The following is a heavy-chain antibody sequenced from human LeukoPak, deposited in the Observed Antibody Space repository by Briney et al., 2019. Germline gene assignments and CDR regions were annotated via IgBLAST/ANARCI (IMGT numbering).Heavy chain of an antibody. D-gene: IGHD6-13*01. CDR3: ARAAAGTIDY. CDR1: GGSISSYY. J-gene: IGHJ4*02. Sequence: PSETLSRTCTVSGGSISSYYWSWIRQPPGKGLEWIGYIYYSGSTNYNPSLKSRVTISVDTSKNQFSLKLSSVTAADTAVYYCARAAAGTIDYWGQGTLVTVSS. CDR2: IYYSGST. V-gene: IGHV4-59*01.